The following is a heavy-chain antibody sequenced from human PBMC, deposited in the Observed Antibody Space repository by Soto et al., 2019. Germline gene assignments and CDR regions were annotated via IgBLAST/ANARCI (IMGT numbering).Heavy chain of an antibody. CDR3: ATAIADDAFDI. Sequence: ASXXXSCEASGYTFISYAMHWVRQAPGQRLEWMGWINAGNGNTKYSQKFQGRVTITRDTSASTAYMELSSLRFEDTAVYFCATAIADDAFDIWGRGTMVTVSS. V-gene: IGHV1-3*01. CDR2: INAGNGNT. J-gene: IGHJ3*02. CDR1: GYTFISYA. D-gene: IGHD2-2*01.